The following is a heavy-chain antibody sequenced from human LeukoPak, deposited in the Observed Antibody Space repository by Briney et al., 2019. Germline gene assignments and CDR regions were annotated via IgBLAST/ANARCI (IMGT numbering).Heavy chain of an antibody. Sequence: GGSLRLSCAASGFTFSGYSMHWVRQAPGKGLEYVSAIDPDGRSTYYADSVKGRFTISRDNSKNTLYLQMNSLRAEDTAVYYCAKDRDGSSGDCLDYWGQGTLVTVSS. CDR2: IDPDGRST. CDR1: GFTFSGYS. V-gene: IGHV3-64*04. J-gene: IGHJ4*02. D-gene: IGHD2-21*02. CDR3: AKDRDGSSGDCLDY.